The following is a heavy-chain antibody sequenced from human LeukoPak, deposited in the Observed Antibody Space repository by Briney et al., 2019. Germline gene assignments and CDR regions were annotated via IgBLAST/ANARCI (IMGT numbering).Heavy chain of an antibody. CDR3: AKLSSGWFEDF. J-gene: IGHJ4*02. CDR2: MNPNSGST. D-gene: IGHD6-19*01. Sequence: ASVKVSCKASGYTFTSYDINWVRQATGQGLEWMGWMNPNSGSTGYAQKFQGRVTITRNTSISTAYMELSGLRAEDTAVYYCAKLSSGWFEDFWGQGTLVTVSS. V-gene: IGHV1-8*03. CDR1: GYTFTSYD.